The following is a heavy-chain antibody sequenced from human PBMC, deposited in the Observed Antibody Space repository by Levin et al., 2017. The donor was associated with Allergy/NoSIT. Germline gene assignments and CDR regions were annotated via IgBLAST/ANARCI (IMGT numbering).Heavy chain of an antibody. Sequence: GESLKISCAASRFTFSSHAMSWVRQAPGKGLEWASTISGSGVSTYYADSVKGRFTISRDNSKNTLYLQMNSLRAEDTAVYYCARGALFGVAPNWFDPWGQGTLVTVSS. CDR2: ISGSGVST. V-gene: IGHV3-23*01. J-gene: IGHJ5*02. CDR1: RFTFSSHA. D-gene: IGHD3-3*01. CDR3: ARGALFGVAPNWFDP.